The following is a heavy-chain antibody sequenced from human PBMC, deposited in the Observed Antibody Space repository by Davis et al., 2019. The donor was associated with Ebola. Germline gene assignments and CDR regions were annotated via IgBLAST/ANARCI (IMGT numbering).Heavy chain of an antibody. J-gene: IGHJ4*02. CDR1: GGSISSSSYY. D-gene: IGHD1-26*01. CDR3: ARGRDSGSYFFDY. Sequence: PSETLSLTCTVSGGSISSSSYYWGWIRQPPGKGLEWIGSIYYSGSTYYNPSLKSRVTISVDTSKNQFSLKLSSVTAADTAVYYCARGRDSGSYFFDYWGQGTLVTVSS. CDR2: IYYSGST. V-gene: IGHV4-39*07.